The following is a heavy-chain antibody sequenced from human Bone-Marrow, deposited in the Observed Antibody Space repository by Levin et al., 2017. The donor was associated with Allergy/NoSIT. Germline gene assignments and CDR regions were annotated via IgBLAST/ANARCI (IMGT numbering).Heavy chain of an antibody. CDR3: AREPATALSGFDF. D-gene: IGHD1-26*01. V-gene: IGHV4-61*02. J-gene: IGHJ4*02. CDR2: ISSSGST. CDR1: GDSISSGHNY. Sequence: ASETLSLTCSVSGDSISSGHNYWSWIRQPAGKGLEWIGRISSSGSTNFNPSLEGRVTISMDTSKNHFSLMLSSVTAADTALYFCAREPATALSGFDFWGQGTLVTVSS.